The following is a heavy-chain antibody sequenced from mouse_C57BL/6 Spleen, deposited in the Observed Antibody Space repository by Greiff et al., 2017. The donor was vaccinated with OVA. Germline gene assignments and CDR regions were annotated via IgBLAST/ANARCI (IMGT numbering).Heavy chain of an antibody. CDR3: ARWGEGGMDY. Sequence: VQLQQSGPELVKPGASVKISCKASGYAFSSSWMNWVKQRPGKGLEWIGRIYPGDGDTNYNGKFKGKATLTADKSSSTAYMQLSSLTSEDSAVYFCARWGEGGMDYWGQGTSVTVSS. J-gene: IGHJ4*01. CDR1: GYAFSSSW. V-gene: IGHV1-82*01. CDR2: IYPGDGDT.